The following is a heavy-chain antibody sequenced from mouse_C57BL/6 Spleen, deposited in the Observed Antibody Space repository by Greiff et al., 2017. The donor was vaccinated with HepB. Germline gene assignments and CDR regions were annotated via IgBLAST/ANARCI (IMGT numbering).Heavy chain of an antibody. Sequence: VQLQQSGPELVKPGASVKISCKASGYAFSSSWMNWVKQRPGKGLEWIGRIYPGDGDTNYNGKFKGKATLTADKSSSTAYMQLSSLTSEDAAVYFCARSLSWDGWFADWGQWTLVTVSA. CDR3: ARSLSWDGWFAD. V-gene: IGHV1-82*01. D-gene: IGHD4-1*01. CDR1: GYAFSSSW. J-gene: IGHJ3*01. CDR2: IYPGDGDT.